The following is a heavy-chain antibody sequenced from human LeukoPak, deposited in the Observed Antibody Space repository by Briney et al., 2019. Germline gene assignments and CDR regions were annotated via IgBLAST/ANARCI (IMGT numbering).Heavy chain of an antibody. J-gene: IGHJ4*02. CDR2: IT. CDR3: ARGGDSYFGY. Sequence: PGGSLRLSCAAPGFTFSTYSMNWVRQAPGKGLEWVSSITDSVKGRFTISRDNAKNLLYLQMNSLRAEDTAVYYCARGGDSYFGYWGQGTLVTVSS. V-gene: IGHV3-21*01. D-gene: IGHD3-10*01. CDR1: GFTFSTYS.